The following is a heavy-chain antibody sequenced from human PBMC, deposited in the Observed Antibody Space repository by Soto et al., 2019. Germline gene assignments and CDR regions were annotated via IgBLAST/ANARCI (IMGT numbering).Heavy chain of an antibody. Sequence: SETLSLTCTVSGGSISSYYWSWIRQPPGKGLEWIGYIYYSGSTNYNPSLKSRVTISVDTSKNQFSLKLSSVTAADTAVYYCARHVRRIQPIGSVDYWGQGTLVTVSS. CDR1: GGSISSYY. CDR3: ARHVRRIQPIGSVDY. V-gene: IGHV4-59*08. J-gene: IGHJ4*02. D-gene: IGHD5-18*01. CDR2: IYYSGST.